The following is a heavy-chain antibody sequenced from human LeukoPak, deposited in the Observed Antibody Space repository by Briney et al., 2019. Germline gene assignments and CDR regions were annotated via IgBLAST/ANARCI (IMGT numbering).Heavy chain of an antibody. Sequence: SVKVSCKASGGTFSSYAISWVRQAPGQGLEWMGGTIPIFGTANYAQKFQGRVTITADESTSTAYMELSSLRSEDTAVYYCARVMGDGYNVDYWGQGTLVTVSS. J-gene: IGHJ4*02. CDR1: GGTFSSYA. CDR2: TIPIFGTA. CDR3: ARVMGDGYNVDY. V-gene: IGHV1-69*01. D-gene: IGHD5-24*01.